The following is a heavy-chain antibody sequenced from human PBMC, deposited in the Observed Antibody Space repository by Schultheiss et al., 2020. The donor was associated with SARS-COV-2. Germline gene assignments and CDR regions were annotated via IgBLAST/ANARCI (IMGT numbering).Heavy chain of an antibody. Sequence: GGSLRLSCAASGFTFSSYWMHWVRQAPGKGLVWVSRINSDGSSTSYADSVKGRFTISRDNAKNSLYLQMGSLRAEDMAVYYCARGESTYDFWSGYDVFDPWGQGTLVTVSS. D-gene: IGHD3-3*01. CDR1: GFTFSSYW. CDR2: INSDGSST. CDR3: ARGESTYDFWSGYDVFDP. V-gene: IGHV3-74*01. J-gene: IGHJ5*02.